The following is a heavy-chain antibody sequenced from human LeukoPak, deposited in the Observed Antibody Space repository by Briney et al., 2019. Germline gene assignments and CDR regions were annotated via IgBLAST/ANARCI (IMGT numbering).Heavy chain of an antibody. CDR2: INHGGST. CDR3: ARERGYYDSNGYYYGLDFDY. V-gene: IGHV4-34*01. D-gene: IGHD3-22*01. J-gene: IGHJ4*02. CDR1: GGSFSGYS. Sequence: SETLSLTCAVYGGSFSGYSWSWIRQPPGKGLEWIGEINHGGSTNYNPSLKSRVTVSIDTSKNQFSLRLSSVTAADTAVYYCARERGYYDSNGYYYGLDFDYWGQGTLVTVSS.